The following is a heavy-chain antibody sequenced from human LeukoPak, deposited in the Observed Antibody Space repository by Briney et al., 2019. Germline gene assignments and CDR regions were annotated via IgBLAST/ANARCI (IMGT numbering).Heavy chain of an antibody. Sequence: GGSLRLSCAASGFTFSSYEMNWVRQAPGKGLEWVSYISSSGSTIYYADSVKGRFTISRDNAKNSLYLQMNSPRAEDTAVYYCARGSWYRDLWDHYFDYWGQGTLVTVSS. CDR2: ISSSGSTI. D-gene: IGHD6-13*01. CDR1: GFTFSSYE. J-gene: IGHJ4*02. V-gene: IGHV3-48*03. CDR3: ARGSWYRDLWDHYFDY.